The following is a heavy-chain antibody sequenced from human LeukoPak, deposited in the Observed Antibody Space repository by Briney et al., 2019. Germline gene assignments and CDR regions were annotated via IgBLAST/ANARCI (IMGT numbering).Heavy chain of an antibody. D-gene: IGHD3-10*01. CDR2: ISGSGDNT. Sequence: GGSLRLSCVVSGFTFNNHAMSWVRQAPGKGLEWVSAISGSGDNTFYAGSVRGRFTISRDNSKNTLYLQMDSVRAEDTAIYYCTKDFRGSGYFFDYWGQGTPVTVSS. CDR3: TKDFRGSGYFFDY. J-gene: IGHJ4*02. CDR1: GFTFNNHA. V-gene: IGHV3-23*01.